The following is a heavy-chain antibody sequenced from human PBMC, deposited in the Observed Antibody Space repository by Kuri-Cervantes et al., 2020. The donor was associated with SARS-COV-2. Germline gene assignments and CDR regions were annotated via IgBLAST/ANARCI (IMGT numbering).Heavy chain of an antibody. J-gene: IGHJ5*02. CDR2: FDPEDGET. D-gene: IGHD2-2*01. CDR3: ARDDYCSSTSCYAKWFDP. V-gene: IGHV1-24*01. Sequence: ASVKVSCKVSGYTLTELSMHWVRQAPGKGLEWMGGFDPEDGETIYAQKFQGRVTITADESTSTAYMELSSLRSEDTAVYYCARDDYCSSTSCYAKWFDPWGQGTLVTVSS. CDR1: GYTLTELS.